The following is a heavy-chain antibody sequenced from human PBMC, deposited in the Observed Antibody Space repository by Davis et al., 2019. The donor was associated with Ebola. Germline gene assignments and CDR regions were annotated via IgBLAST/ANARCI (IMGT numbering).Heavy chain of an antibody. J-gene: IGHJ4*02. CDR1: GFTFSSYS. D-gene: IGHD3-3*01. V-gene: IGHV3-48*01. Sequence: PGGSLRLSCAASGFTFSSYSMNWVRQAPGKGLEWVSYISSSSSTIYYADSVKGRFTISRDNAKNSLYLQMNSLRAEDTAVYYCAREGRNGITIFGVVTTGGGQGTLVTVSS. CDR2: ISSSSSTI. CDR3: AREGRNGITIFGVVTTG.